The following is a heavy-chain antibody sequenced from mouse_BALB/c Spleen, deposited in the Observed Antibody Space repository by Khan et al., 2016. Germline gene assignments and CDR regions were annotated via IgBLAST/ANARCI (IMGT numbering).Heavy chain of an antibody. CDR3: GRGDF. CDR1: GFTFSNFG. Sequence: EVELVESGGGLVQSGGSRKLPCAASGFTFSNFGMHWVRQAPEKGLEWVAFIRSCSSTILFAGTVKGRFTDFRDHPKNNPFLQMTSLGSEETAMYYCGRGDFWGQGTTLTVSS. J-gene: IGHJ2*01. V-gene: IGHV5-17*02. CDR2: IRSCSSTI.